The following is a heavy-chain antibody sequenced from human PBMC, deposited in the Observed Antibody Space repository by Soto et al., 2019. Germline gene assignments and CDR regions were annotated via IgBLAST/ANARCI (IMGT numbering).Heavy chain of an antibody. CDR2: IYYSGST. D-gene: IGHD3-3*01. J-gene: IGHJ6*02. V-gene: IGHV4-39*01. CDR3: ARRDDHRTGDFWSGYYSLYYYYYGMDV. CDR1: GGSISSSSYY. Sequence: SETLSLTCTVSGGSISSSSYYWGWIRQPPGKGLEWIGSIYYSGSTYYNPSLKSRVTISVDTSKNQFSLKLSSVTAADTAVYYCARRDDHRTGDFWSGYYSLYYYYYGMDVWGQGTTVTVSS.